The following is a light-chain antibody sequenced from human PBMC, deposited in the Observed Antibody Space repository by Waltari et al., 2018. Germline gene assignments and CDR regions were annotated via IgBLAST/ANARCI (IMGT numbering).Light chain of an antibody. CDR3: QQRSGWPQT. CDR2: DAS. Sequence: EIVLTQSPATLSLSPGESATLSCRASRSIGTYLACYQQTPGQAPRLLIYDASNRATGIPPRFSGSGSGTDFILTISSLEPEDFAVYYCQQRSGWPQTFGQGTNVEI. CDR1: RSIGTY. V-gene: IGKV3-11*01. J-gene: IGKJ1*01.